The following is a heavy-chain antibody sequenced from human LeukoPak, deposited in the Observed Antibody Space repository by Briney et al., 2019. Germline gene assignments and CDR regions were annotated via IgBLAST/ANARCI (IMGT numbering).Heavy chain of an antibody. D-gene: IGHD3-22*01. CDR1: GYSISSGYY. Sequence: SETLSLTCTVSGYSISSGYYWGWIRQPPGKGLEWIGSIYHSGTAYYNPSLKSRVTISVDTSKNQFSLKLSSVTAADTAVYYCARDTYYYDSWGQGTLVTVSS. V-gene: IGHV4-38-2*02. J-gene: IGHJ4*02. CDR3: ARDTYYYDS. CDR2: IYHSGTA.